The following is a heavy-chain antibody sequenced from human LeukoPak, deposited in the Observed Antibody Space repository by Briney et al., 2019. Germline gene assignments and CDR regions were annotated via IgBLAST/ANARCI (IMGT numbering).Heavy chain of an antibody. Sequence: EGSLRLSCAASGFTFSSYAMSWVRQAPGKGLEWVSSSSGSTSYIYYADSVRGRFTISRDNAKNSLYLQMNSLRAEDTAVYHCARGSDFVWGSYRPYFDYWGQGTLVTVSS. J-gene: IGHJ4*02. V-gene: IGHV3-21*01. CDR1: GFTFSSYA. CDR3: ARGSDFVWGSYRPYFDY. CDR2: SSGSTSYI. D-gene: IGHD3-16*02.